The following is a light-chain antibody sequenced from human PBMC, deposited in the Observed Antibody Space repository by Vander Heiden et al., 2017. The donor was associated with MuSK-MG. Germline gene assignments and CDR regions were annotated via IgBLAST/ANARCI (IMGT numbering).Light chain of an antibody. J-gene: IGLJ2*01. V-gene: IGLV2-14*01. CDR1: SSDVGGYNY. CDR3: SAYTSSSTREV. Sequence: QAALTQPAPVSGSPAQSITISCTGTSSDVGGYNYVSWYQQHPGKAPKLMIYEVSNRPSGVSNRFSGSKSGNTASLTISGLQAEDEADYYCSAYTSSSTREVFGGGTKLTVL. CDR2: EVS.